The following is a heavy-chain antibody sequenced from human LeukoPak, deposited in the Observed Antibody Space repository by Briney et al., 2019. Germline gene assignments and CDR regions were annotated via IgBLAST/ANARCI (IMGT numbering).Heavy chain of an antibody. V-gene: IGHV3-23*01. D-gene: IGHD3-9*01. CDR3: AKGELRYFDWLVDY. Sequence: PGRSLRLSCAASGFTFSSYAMHWVRQAPGKGLEWVSSISGSGGSTYYADSVKGRFTISRDNSKNTLYLQMNSLRAEDTAVYYCAKGELRYFDWLVDYWGQGTLVTVSS. CDR1: GFTFSSYA. J-gene: IGHJ4*02. CDR2: ISGSGGST.